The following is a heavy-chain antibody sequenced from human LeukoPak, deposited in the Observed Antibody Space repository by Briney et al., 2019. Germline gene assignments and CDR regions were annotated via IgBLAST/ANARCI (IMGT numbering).Heavy chain of an antibody. CDR2: INHSGST. J-gene: IGHJ6*02. Sequence: SETLSLTCTVYGGSFSGYYWSWIRQPPGKGLEWIGEINHSGSTNYNPSLKSRVTISVDTSKNQFSLKLSSVTAADTAVYYCARGGGLDVWGQGATVTVS. V-gene: IGHV4-34*01. CDR1: GGSFSGYY. CDR3: ARGGGLDV.